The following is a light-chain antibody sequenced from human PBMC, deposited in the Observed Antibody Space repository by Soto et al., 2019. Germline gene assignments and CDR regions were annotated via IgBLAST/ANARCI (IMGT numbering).Light chain of an antibody. V-gene: IGKV4-1*01. CDR2: WAS. CDR3: QQYYSNPLA. CDR1: QSVLYSSNNKNY. J-gene: IGKJ4*01. Sequence: DIVMTQSPDSLAVSLGERATINCKSSQSVLYSSNNKNYLAWYQQKPGQPPKLLIYWASTRESGVPDRFSGSGSGTDSTLTISSLQAEDVAIYYCQQYYSNPLAFGRGTKVEIK.